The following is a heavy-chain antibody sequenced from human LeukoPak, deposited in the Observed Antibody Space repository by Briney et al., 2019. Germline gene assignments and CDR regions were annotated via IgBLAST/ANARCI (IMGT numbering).Heavy chain of an antibody. Sequence: ASVKVSCKASGYTFTSYYMHWVRQAPGQGLEWMGIINPSGGSTSYAQKFQGRVTTTRDTSTSTVYMELSSLRSEDTAVYYCARYDSSGYFFDYWGQGTLVTVSS. D-gene: IGHD3-22*01. CDR2: INPSGGST. CDR3: ARYDSSGYFFDY. CDR1: GYTFTSYY. V-gene: IGHV1-46*01. J-gene: IGHJ4*02.